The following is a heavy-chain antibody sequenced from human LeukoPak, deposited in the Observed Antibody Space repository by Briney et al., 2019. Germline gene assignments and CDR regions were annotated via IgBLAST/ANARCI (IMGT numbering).Heavy chain of an antibody. CDR3: ARHRRETDDDAFDI. CDR2: IYPGDSDT. CDR1: GYSLTSYW. J-gene: IGHJ3*02. Sequence: PGESLKISCKGSGYSLTSYWIGWVRQMPGKGLEWMGIIYPGDSDTRYSPSFQGQDTISADKSISTAYLQWSSLKASDTAMYYCARHRRETDDDAFDIWGQGTMVTVSS. V-gene: IGHV5-51*01. D-gene: IGHD2-21*02.